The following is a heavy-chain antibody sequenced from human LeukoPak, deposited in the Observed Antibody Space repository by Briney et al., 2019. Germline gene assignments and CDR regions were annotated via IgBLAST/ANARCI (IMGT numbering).Heavy chain of an antibody. Sequence: PGGSLRLSCAASGFTFNDYWMAWVRQAPGKGLEWVANIKQDESEKYYVDSVKGRFTISRDNAKNSMYLQMNSLRVEDTALYYCARDRSSGWNKYFDCWGQGTLVTVSS. J-gene: IGHJ4*02. CDR2: IKQDESEK. CDR3: ARDRSSGWNKYFDC. D-gene: IGHD6-19*01. V-gene: IGHV3-7*01. CDR1: GFTFNDYW.